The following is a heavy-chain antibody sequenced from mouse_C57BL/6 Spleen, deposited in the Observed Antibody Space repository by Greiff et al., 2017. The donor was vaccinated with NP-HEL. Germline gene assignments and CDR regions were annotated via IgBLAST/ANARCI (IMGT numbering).Heavy chain of an antibody. V-gene: IGHV1-18*01. CDR1: GYTFTDYN. D-gene: IGHD1-1*01. Sequence: VQLQQSGPELVKPGASVKIPCKASGYTFTDYNMDWVKQSHGKSLEWIGDINPNNGGTIYNQKFKGKATLTVDKSSSTAYMELRSLTSEDTAVYYCARRDYGSSSYYFDYWGQGTTLTVSS. CDR2: INPNNGGT. J-gene: IGHJ2*01. CDR3: ARRDYGSSSYYFDY.